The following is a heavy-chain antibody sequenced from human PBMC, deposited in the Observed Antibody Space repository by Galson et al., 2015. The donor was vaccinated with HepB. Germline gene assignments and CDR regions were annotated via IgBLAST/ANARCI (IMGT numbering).Heavy chain of an antibody. CDR3: AKDPYLYSALAGTMAGFDY. J-gene: IGHJ4*02. CDR2: ISYDGSNK. V-gene: IGHV3-30*18. Sequence: SLRLSCAASGFTVSSNYMSWVRQAPGKGLEWVAVISYDGSNKYYADSVKGRFTISRDNSKNTLYLQMNSLRAEDTALYYCAKDPYLYSALAGTMAGFDYWGQGTLVTVSS. CDR1: GFTVSSNY. D-gene: IGHD6-19*01.